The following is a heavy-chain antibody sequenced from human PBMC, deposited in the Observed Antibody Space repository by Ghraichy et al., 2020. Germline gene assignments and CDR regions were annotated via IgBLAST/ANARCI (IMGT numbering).Heavy chain of an antibody. J-gene: IGHJ4*02. CDR1: GFTLTTYS. CDR2: IHRTGSAI. CDR3: ASAESDSASWWFDY. V-gene: IGHV3-48*02. Sequence: GGSLRLSCAASGFTLTTYSMNWVRQAPGKGLEWLSYIHRTGSAIYSADSVKGRFTVSRDTAKNSLYLQMNSLRDEDTAVYYCASAESDSASWWFDYWGPGTLVTVSS. D-gene: IGHD2-8*02.